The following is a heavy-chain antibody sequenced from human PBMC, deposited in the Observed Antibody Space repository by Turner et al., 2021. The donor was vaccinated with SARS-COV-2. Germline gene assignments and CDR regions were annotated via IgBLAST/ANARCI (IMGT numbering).Heavy chain of an antibody. CDR3: ARLMDTAMDYYGMDV. CDR2: IYYSGIN. Sequence: HLQLQESGPGLVKPSETLSLTCTVSGGSISSSTYYWGWIRQPPGKGLEWIGNIYYSGINYDNPSLKSRVTISVDTSKNQFSLKLSSVTAADTAVYYCARLMDTAMDYYGMDVWGQGTTVTVSS. V-gene: IGHV4-39*01. D-gene: IGHD5-18*01. J-gene: IGHJ6*02. CDR1: GGSISSSTYY.